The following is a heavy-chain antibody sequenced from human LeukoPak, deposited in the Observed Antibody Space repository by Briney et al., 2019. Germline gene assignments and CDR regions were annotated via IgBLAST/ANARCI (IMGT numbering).Heavy chain of an antibody. J-gene: IGHJ4*02. Sequence: GGSLRLSCAASGFTVSSNYMSWVRQAPGKGLEWVSVIYSGGSTYYADSVKGRFTISRDNSKNTLYLQMNSLRAGDTAVYYCARAPDGYNFDYWGQGTLVTVSS. CDR2: IYSGGST. D-gene: IGHD5-24*01. CDR3: ARAPDGYNFDY. V-gene: IGHV3-66*01. CDR1: GFTVSSNY.